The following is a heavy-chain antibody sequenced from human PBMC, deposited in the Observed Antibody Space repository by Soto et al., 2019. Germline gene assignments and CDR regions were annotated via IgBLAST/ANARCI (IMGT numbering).Heavy chain of an antibody. Sequence: GASVKVSCKASGGTFSSYAISWVRQAPGQGLEWMGGIIPIFGTANYAQKFQGRVTITADESTSTAYMELSSLRSEDTAVYYCAGERHCSSTSCQTIDYYYYGMDVWGQGTTVTVSS. CDR1: GGTFSSYA. D-gene: IGHD2-2*01. V-gene: IGHV1-69*13. CDR3: AGERHCSSTSCQTIDYYYYGMDV. CDR2: IIPIFGTA. J-gene: IGHJ6*02.